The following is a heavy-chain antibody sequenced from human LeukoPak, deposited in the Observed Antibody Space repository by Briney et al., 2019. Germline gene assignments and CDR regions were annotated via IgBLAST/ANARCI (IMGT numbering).Heavy chain of an antibody. CDR2: INWNGGSI. D-gene: IGHD6-19*01. J-gene: IGHJ4*02. CDR1: GFSFDEYG. Sequence: GGSLRLSCEASGFSFDEYGMNWVRQVPGKGLEWVAGINWNGGSIGYEESVKGRFTISRDNARNSLYLQIKSLRAEDTALYYCAKDKGKGYSSGCEFDYWGQGTLVTVSP. V-gene: IGHV3-20*04. CDR3: AKDKGKGYSSGCEFDY.